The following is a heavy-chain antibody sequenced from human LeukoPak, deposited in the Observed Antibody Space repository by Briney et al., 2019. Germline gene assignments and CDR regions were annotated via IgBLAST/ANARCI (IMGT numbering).Heavy chain of an antibody. CDR1: GYTFTSYG. CDR3: ATNQYGDYTLGDY. D-gene: IGHD4-17*01. Sequence: ASVKVSCKASGYTFTSYGISWVRQAPGQGLEWMGWISAYNGNTYYAQKLQGRVTMTTDTSTSTAYMELSTLRSDDTAVYYCATNQYGDYTLGDYWGQGTLVSVSS. CDR2: ISAYNGNT. J-gene: IGHJ4*02. V-gene: IGHV1-18*01.